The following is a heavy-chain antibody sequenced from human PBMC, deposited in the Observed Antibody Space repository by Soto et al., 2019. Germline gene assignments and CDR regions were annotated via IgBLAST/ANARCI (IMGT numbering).Heavy chain of an antibody. Sequence: QVLVVQSGAEVKKPGSSVKVSCKVSGGIFTNNAISWVRQAPGQGLEWLGGVIPLFDTAYYAQIFRGRLRTSADGATTTAYMELSGLTSADTAVYFCATGGHNDGYNFYHGMDVWAQGTTVTVS. CDR1: GGIFTNNA. J-gene: IGHJ6*02. D-gene: IGHD5-18*01. V-gene: IGHV1-69*01. CDR2: VIPLFDTA. CDR3: ATGGHNDGYNFYHGMDV.